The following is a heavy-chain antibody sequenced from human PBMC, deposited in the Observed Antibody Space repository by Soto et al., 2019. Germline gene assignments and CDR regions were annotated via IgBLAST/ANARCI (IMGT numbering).Heavy chain of an antibody. Sequence: QVQLVESGGGVVQPGRSLRLSCAASGFTFSSYGMHWVRQAPGKGLEWVAVISYDGSNKYYADSVKGRFTISRDNSKNTLYLQMNSLRAEDTAVYYCAKDYSSSWYAPVVDYGMDVWGQGTTVTVSS. J-gene: IGHJ6*02. CDR3: AKDYSSSWYAPVVDYGMDV. CDR2: ISYDGSNK. CDR1: GFTFSSYG. D-gene: IGHD6-13*01. V-gene: IGHV3-30*18.